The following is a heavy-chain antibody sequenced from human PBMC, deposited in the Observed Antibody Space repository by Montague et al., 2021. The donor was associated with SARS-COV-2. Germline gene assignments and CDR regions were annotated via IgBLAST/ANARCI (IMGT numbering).Heavy chain of an antibody. Sequence: SLRLSCAASGITVSSNYMSWVRRAPGKGLEWVSVIYSGGSTYYADSVKGRFTISRDNSKNTLYLQMNSLRAEDTAAYYCARDLDTAGGMDVWGQGTTVTVSS. D-gene: IGHD5-18*01. J-gene: IGHJ6*02. V-gene: IGHV3-66*01. CDR2: IYSGGST. CDR1: GITVSSNY. CDR3: ARDLDTAGGMDV.